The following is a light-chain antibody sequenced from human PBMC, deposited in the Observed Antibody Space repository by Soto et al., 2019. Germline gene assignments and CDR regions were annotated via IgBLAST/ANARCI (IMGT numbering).Light chain of an antibody. CDR2: GAS. V-gene: IGKV3-20*01. Sequence: IVLTQSPGTLSLSPGERATLSCRASQSVTNKYLAWYQQIPGQAPRLLIYGASSRATGIPDRFSGSGSGTDFTLSITRVEPEDFAVYYCQQYGSSPTFGQGTKVDIK. J-gene: IGKJ1*01. CDR1: QSVTNKY. CDR3: QQYGSSPT.